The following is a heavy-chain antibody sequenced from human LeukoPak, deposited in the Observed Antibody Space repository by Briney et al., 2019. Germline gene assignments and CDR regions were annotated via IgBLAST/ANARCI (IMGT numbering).Heavy chain of an antibody. CDR2: ISSSSSYI. D-gene: IGHD3-10*01. CDR1: GFTFGSYS. J-gene: IGHJ4*02. Sequence: GGSLRLSCAASGFTFGSYSMNWVRQAPGKGLEWVSSISSSSSYIYYADSVKGRFTISRDDAKNSLYLQMNSLRAEDTAVYYCASLAGYYGSGSYPIWGQGTLVTVSS. CDR3: ASLAGYYGSGSYPI. V-gene: IGHV3-21*01.